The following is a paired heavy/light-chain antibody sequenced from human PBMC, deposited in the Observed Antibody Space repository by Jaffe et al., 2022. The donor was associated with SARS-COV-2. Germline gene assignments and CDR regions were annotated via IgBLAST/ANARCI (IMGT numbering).Heavy chain of an antibody. J-gene: IGHJ6*02. V-gene: IGHV3-48*02. D-gene: IGHD6-19*01. CDR1: GFTFSSYN. CDR2: ISYSGSTI. Sequence: EVQLVESGGGLAQPGGSLRLSCTASGFTFSSYNMNWVRQAPGKGLEWVSYISYSGSTIYYPQSVKGRFTISRDNAKSSLYLQMNSLRHEDTAVYYCVREAGKSYSYTMDVWGQGTTVTVSS. CDR3: VREAGKSYSYTMDV.
Light chain of an antibody. Sequence: DIQMTQSPSSLSASLGDRVTITCRASQSIFNYLNWYQHKSGKAPKLLIYGVSTLQSGVPSRFSGSGSGTAFTLTINGLQPEDFATYYCQQSFSQPRTFGQGTKVEIK. CDR1: QSIFNY. J-gene: IGKJ1*01. V-gene: IGKV1-39*01. CDR2: GVS. CDR3: QQSFSQPRT.